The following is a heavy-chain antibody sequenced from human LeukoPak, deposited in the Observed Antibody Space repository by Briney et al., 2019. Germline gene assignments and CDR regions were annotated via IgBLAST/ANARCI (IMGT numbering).Heavy chain of an antibody. J-gene: IGHJ6*03. V-gene: IGHV4-4*07. CDR2: IYSSGST. D-gene: IGHD6-13*01. CDR3: ARDNWSAAAGYYYYMDV. Sequence: SETLSLTCTVSSGSISSYYWSWIRQPAGKGLEWVGRIYSSGSTNYNPSLKSRLTMSVDTSKNQFSLSLSSVTAADTAVYYCARDNWSAAAGYYYYMDVWGKGTTVIVSS. CDR1: SGSISSYY.